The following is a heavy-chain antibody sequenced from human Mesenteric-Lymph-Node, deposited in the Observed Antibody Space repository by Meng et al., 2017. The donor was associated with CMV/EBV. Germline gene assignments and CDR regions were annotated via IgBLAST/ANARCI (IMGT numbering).Heavy chain of an antibody. J-gene: IGHJ5*02. CDR1: GGSFSGYY. V-gene: IGHV4-34*01. CDR2: INHSGST. Sequence: SETLSLTCAVYGGSFSGYYWSWIRQPPGKGLEWIGEINHSGSTNYNPSPKSRVTISVDTSKNQFSLKLSSVTAADTAVYYCARERWGYCSSTSCYTWFDPWGQGTLVTVSS. CDR3: ARERWGYCSSTSCYTWFDP. D-gene: IGHD2-2*02.